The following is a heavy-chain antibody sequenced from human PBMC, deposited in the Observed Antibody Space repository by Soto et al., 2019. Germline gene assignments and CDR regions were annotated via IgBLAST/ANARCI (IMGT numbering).Heavy chain of an antibody. D-gene: IGHD3-10*01. J-gene: IGHJ4*02. Sequence: QVQLVQSGAEVKKPGSSVKVSCKASGGTFSSHVFNWVRQAPGQGLEWMGGIMPIIGTANYAQKFQGRVTITADESTGTAYMELRSLRSEDTAVYYCARDLEFRDGNISHLDYWGQGALVTVSS. CDR2: IMPIIGTA. CDR3: ARDLEFRDGNISHLDY. V-gene: IGHV1-69*01. CDR1: GGTFSSHV.